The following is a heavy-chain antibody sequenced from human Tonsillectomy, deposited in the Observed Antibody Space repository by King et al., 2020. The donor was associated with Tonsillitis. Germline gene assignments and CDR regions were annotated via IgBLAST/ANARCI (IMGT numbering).Heavy chain of an antibody. V-gene: IGHV3-23*03. CDR1: GFTFSSYA. J-gene: IGHJ4*02. CDR3: ASQGVSIGWPEYYFDY. Sequence: EVQLVESGGGLVQPGRSLRISCAASGFTFSSYAMSWVRQAPGKGLEGVSVIYSGGRSTYYADSVKGRFTISRDNSKNTLFLQMNSLRAEDTSVYYCASQGVSIGWPEYYFDYWGQGTLVTVSS. D-gene: IGHD6-19*01. CDR2: IYSGGRST.